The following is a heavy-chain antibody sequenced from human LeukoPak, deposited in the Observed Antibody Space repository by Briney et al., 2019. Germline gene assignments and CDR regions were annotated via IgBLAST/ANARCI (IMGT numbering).Heavy chain of an antibody. CDR1: GGSITSSNYF. CDR3: ARQGAVPNKAGWYFDL. CDR2: FYHSGTI. V-gene: IGHV4-39*01. Sequence: SETLSLTCIVSGGSITSSNYFWGWIGQPPGKGLEWIGGFYHSGTIFYSPSLGSRVAISIDTSKNQFSLRLLSVTAADTAVYYCARQGAVPNKAGWYFDLWGRGTLVTVSS. J-gene: IGHJ2*01. D-gene: IGHD1-26*01.